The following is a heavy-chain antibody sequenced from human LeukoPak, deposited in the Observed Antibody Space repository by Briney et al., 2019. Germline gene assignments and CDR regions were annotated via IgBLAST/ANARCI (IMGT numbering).Heavy chain of an antibody. CDR3: ARDRCSSTSCYTLYGMDV. V-gene: IGHV1-69*04. CDR2: IIPILGIA. CDR1: GGTFSSYA. Sequence: GASVKVSCKASGGTFSSYAISWVRQAPGQGLEWMGRIIPILGIANYAQKFQGRVTTTADKSTSTAYMELSSLRSEDTAVYYCARDRCSSTSCYTLYGMDVWGQGTTVTVSS. D-gene: IGHD2-2*01. J-gene: IGHJ6*02.